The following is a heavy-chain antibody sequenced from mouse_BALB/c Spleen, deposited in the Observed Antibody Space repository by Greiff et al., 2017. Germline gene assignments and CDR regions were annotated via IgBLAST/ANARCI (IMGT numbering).Heavy chain of an antibody. CDR3: ARTGYYIYAMDY. V-gene: IGHV1-55*01. CDR2: IYPGSGST. CDR1: GYNFTSYW. Sequence: VQLQQPGAELVKPGTSVKLSCKASGYNFTSYWINWVKLRPGQGLEWIGDIYPGSGSTNYNEKFKSKATLTVDTSSSTAYMQLSSLASEDSALYYCARTGYYIYAMDYWGQGTSVTVSS. J-gene: IGHJ4*01. D-gene: IGHD2-3*01.